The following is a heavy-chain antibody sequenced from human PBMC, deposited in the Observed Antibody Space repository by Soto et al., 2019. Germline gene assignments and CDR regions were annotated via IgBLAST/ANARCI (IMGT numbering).Heavy chain of an antibody. V-gene: IGHV3-23*01. J-gene: IGHJ4*02. CDR1: GFTFSSYA. CDR3: AKELLWFGELRYYFDY. Sequence: GGSLRLSCAASGFTFSSYAMSWVRQAPGKGLEWVSAISGSGGSTYYADSVKGRFTISRDNSKNTLYLQMNSLRAEDTAVYYCAKELLWFGELRYYFDYWGQGTLVTVSS. CDR2: ISGSGGST. D-gene: IGHD3-10*01.